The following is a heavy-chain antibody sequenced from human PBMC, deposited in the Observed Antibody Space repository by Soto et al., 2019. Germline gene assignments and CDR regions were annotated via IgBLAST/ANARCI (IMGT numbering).Heavy chain of an antibody. D-gene: IGHD2-15*01. J-gene: IGHJ5*02. CDR1: GYTFTSYW. V-gene: IGHV5-10-1*01. Sequence: EVKLVQSGAEVKKPGESLRISCKGSGYTFTSYWINWVRQMPGKGLEWMGRIDPTDSYTNYNPSFQGHVTISADKSLSTGYLQWDSLRASDTATYYCARGGPQVVHNWVDPWGQGTLVTVSS. CDR3: ARGGPQVVHNWVDP. CDR2: IDPTDSYT.